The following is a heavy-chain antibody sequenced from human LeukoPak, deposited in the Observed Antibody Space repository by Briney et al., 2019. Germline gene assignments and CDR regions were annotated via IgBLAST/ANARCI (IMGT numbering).Heavy chain of an antibody. Sequence: PSQTLSLTCAISGDSVSSNSAAWNWIRQSPSRGLEWLGRAYYRSQWYNDYVVSVKGRITINPDTSKNQLSLQLNSVIPEDTAVYYCARSCSSTSCLVFGMDVWGQGTTVTVSS. V-gene: IGHV6-1*01. D-gene: IGHD2-2*01. CDR3: ARSCSSTSCLVFGMDV. CDR2: AYYRSQWYN. CDR1: GDSVSSNSAA. J-gene: IGHJ6*02.